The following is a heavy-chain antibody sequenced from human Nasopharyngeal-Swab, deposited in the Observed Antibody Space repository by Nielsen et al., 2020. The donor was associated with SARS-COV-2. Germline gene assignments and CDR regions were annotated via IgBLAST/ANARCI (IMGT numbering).Heavy chain of an antibody. J-gene: IGHJ3*01. V-gene: IGHV4-61*08. CDR1: GGSISSGDYY. CDR3: ARGTNYYGSGDF. D-gene: IGHD3-10*01. Sequence: SETLSLTCSVSGGSISSGDYYWSWIRQPPGKGLAWIGHIYYTGSTHYNPPLKSRVTISVDTSKNQFSLNLNSVTAADTAVYYCARGTNYYGSGDFWGQGTMVTVSS. CDR2: IYYTGST.